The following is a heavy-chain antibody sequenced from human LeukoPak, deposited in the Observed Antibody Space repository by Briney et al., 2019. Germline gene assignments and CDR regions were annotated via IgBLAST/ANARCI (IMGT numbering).Heavy chain of an antibody. CDR2: IWYDGSNK. CDR1: GFTFSSYG. V-gene: IGHV3-33*01. D-gene: IGHD3-22*01. CDR3: ARDRGKNYYESIRLNGFDP. J-gene: IGHJ5*02. Sequence: GGSLRLSCAASGFTFSSYGMHWIRQAPGKGLEWVAVIWYDGSNKYYADSEKGRITISRTTTKNTLLLQMNSMGADTAAEYYCARDRGKNYYESIRLNGFDPWGQGTLVTVSS.